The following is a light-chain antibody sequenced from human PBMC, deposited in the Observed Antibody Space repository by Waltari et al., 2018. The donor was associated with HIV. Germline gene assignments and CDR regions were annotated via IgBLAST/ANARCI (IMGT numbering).Light chain of an antibody. CDR3: YATDSSDWV. CDR2: ESS. CDR1: ALPKQY. J-gene: IGLJ3*02. V-gene: IGLV3-10*01. Sequence: SYELTQPPSVSVSPGPTARITCYGYALPKQYAYWYQHKASQAPVLVINESSKRASDSPAGFSCSSSVTMATLTISGDQVEDDADYYYYATDSSDWVFGGGTKLAVL.